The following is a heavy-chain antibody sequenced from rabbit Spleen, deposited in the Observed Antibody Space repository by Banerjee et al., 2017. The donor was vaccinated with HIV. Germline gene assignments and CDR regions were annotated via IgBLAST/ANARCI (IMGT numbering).Heavy chain of an antibody. Sequence: QEHLVESGGGLVQPEGSLTLTCTASGFSFSSSDYMCWVRQAPGKGLEWISCIAGSSSDFTYSATWAKGRFTCSKTSSTTVTLQMTSLTVADTATYFCARDTGSSFSSYGMDLWGPGTLVTVS. CDR3: ARDTGSSFSSYGMDL. CDR1: GFSFSSSDY. J-gene: IGHJ6*01. CDR2: IAGSSSDFT. D-gene: IGHD8-1*01. V-gene: IGHV1S45*01.